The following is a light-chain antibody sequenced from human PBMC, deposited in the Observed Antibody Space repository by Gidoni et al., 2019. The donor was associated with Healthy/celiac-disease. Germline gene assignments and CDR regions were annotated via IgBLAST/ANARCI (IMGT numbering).Light chain of an antibody. J-gene: IGLJ2*01. CDR3: QAWDSSTVV. V-gene: IGLV3-1*01. CDR1: KLGAKY. Sequence: SYELTQPPSVSVSPGQTASITCSGDKLGAKYACWYQQKPGQSPVLVIYQDSKRPSVIPERFSGSNSGNTATLTISGTQAMDEADYYCQAWDSSTVVFDGGTKLTVL. CDR2: QDS.